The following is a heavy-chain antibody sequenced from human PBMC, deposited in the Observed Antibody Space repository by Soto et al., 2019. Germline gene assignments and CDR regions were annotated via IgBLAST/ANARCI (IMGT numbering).Heavy chain of an antibody. CDR3: AKDGDIVVVPAAPARIYYFDY. CDR1: GFTFSSYA. CDR2: ISGSGGST. V-gene: IGHV3-23*01. D-gene: IGHD2-2*01. J-gene: IGHJ4*02. Sequence: GGSLRLSCAASGFTFSSYAMSWVRQAPGKGLEWVSAISGSGGSTYYADSVKGRFTISRDNSKNTLYLQMNSLRAEDTAVYYCAKDGDIVVVPAAPARIYYFDYWGQGTLVTVSS.